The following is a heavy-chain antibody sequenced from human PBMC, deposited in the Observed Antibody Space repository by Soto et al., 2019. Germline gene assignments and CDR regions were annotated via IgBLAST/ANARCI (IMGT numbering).Heavy chain of an antibody. CDR2: IDWNDDK. D-gene: IGHD2-2*01. CDR3: ERIYTGYQLYFDF. CDR1: GFSLSTSGMC. Sequence: SGPTLVNPTQSLTLTCTFSGFSLSTSGMCVNWIRQPPGKALEWLARIDWNDDKYYNTSLKTRLTISKDTSKNQVDLTMTNMDPVDTASYHCERIYTGYQLYFDFWGQGTPVTVSS. J-gene: IGHJ4*02. V-gene: IGHV2-70*11.